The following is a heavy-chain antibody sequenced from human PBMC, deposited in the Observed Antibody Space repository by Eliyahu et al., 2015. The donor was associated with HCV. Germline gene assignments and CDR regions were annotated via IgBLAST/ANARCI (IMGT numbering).Heavy chain of an antibody. CDR1: GYSFIDHA. V-gene: IGHV1-3*01. CDR2: INPGYGNT. Sequence: QVHLVQSGAEVKKPGASVKLSCKASGYSFIDHAVHLGPPAPRPRLWVVGFINPGYGNTRYSPKFQDRVTITRDTSASTAYMELSSLRSEDTAIYSCARDANGNGVDHWGQGTLVTVSS. J-gene: IGHJ4*02. D-gene: IGHD2-8*01. CDR3: ARDANGNGVDH.